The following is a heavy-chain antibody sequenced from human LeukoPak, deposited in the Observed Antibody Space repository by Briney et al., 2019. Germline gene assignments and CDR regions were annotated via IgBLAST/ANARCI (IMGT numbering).Heavy chain of an antibody. CDR2: INPNSGAT. V-gene: IGHV1-2*02. Sequence: ASVKVSCKASGYTFTVYWMHWVRQAPGEGLEWMGWINPNSGATNYAQKFQGRVTMTRDTSISTAYMELSRLRSDDTAVYYCAREKKLRGATDYWGQGTLVTVSS. D-gene: IGHD1-26*01. J-gene: IGHJ4*02. CDR3: AREKKLRGATDY. CDR1: GYTFTVYW.